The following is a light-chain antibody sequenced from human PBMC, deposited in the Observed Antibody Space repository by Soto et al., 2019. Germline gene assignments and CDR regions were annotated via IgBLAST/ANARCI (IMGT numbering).Light chain of an antibody. CDR3: QCYDGSLGGSVV. V-gene: IGLV1-40*01. CDR1: SSNIGAGYG. J-gene: IGLJ2*01. Sequence: QSVLTQPPSVSGAPGQRVTISCTGSSSNIGAGYGVYWYQQLPGTAPKLLIYDNNNRPSGVPDRFSGSRSGTSASLAITGLQAEDEADYYCQCYDGSLGGSVVFGGGTKLTVL. CDR2: DNN.